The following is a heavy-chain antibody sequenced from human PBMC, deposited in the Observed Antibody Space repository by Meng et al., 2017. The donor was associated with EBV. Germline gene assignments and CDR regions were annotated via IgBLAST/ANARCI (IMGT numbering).Heavy chain of an antibody. CDR2: IYHSGST. J-gene: IGHJ4*02. D-gene: IGHD1-1*01. CDR3: VGTRTGTPDY. V-gene: IGHV4-4*02. Sequence: QVHLQDAGPGLVNASGTLSLTRAVSGGSLSSSNWWSWVRQPPGKGLEWIGEIYHSGSTNYNPSLKSRVTISVDKSKNQFSLKLSSVTAADTAVYYCVGTRTGTPDYWGQGTLVTVSS. CDR1: GGSLSSSNW.